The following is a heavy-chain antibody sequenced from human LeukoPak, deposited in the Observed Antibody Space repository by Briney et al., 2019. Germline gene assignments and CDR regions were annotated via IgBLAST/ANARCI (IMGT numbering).Heavy chain of an antibody. V-gene: IGHV3-66*01. CDR2: IYSGGST. Sequence: GGSLRLSCAASGFTVSSNYMSWVRQAPGKGLEWVSVIYSGGSTYYADSVKGRFTISRGNSKNTLYLQMNSLRAEDTAVYYCARTSGSSTSGYGMDVWGQGTTVTVSS. J-gene: IGHJ6*02. D-gene: IGHD1-26*01. CDR1: GFTVSSNY. CDR3: ARTSGSSTSGYGMDV.